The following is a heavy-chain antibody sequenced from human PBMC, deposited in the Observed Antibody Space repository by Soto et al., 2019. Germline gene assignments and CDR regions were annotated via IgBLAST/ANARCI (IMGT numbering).Heavy chain of an antibody. Sequence: QVQLVQSGAEVKKPGASVKVSCKASGYTFTSYGISWVRQAPGQGLEWMGWISAYNGNTNYAQKLQGRVTMTTDTSTSTAYMELRSLRSDDTAVYYCVRDESTTPPGGYGMDVWGQGTTVTVSS. V-gene: IGHV1-18*01. CDR1: GYTFTSYG. CDR3: VRDESTTPPGGYGMDV. CDR2: ISAYNGNT. D-gene: IGHD4-4*01. J-gene: IGHJ6*02.